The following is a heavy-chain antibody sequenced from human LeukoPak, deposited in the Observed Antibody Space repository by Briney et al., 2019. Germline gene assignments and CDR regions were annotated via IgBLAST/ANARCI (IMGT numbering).Heavy chain of an antibody. V-gene: IGHV3-53*01. D-gene: IGHD5-18*01. J-gene: IGHJ4*02. CDR3: ARGGIQLWLPMAD. CDR1: GFIVSNKY. Sequence: AGSLRLSCAASGFIVSNKYMSWVRPAQGRGLEWVSIIYTGGTTYYADSVKGRFTISRDNSKNTLYLQMNSLRVEDTAVYYWARGGIQLWLPMADWGQGTLVTVSS. CDR2: IYTGGTT.